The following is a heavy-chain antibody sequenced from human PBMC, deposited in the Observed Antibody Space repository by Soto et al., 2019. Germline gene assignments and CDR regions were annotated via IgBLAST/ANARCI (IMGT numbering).Heavy chain of an antibody. V-gene: IGHV4-39*01. J-gene: IGHJ3*02. D-gene: IGHD6-13*01. Sequence: QLQLQESGPGLVKPSETLSLTCTVSGGSISSSSYYWGWIRQPPGKGLEWIGSIYYSGSTYYNPSLKSRVTISVDTSKNQFSLKLSSVTAADTAVYYCARQPRSSRYIRSAFDIWGQGTMVTVSS. CDR3: ARQPRSSRYIRSAFDI. CDR2: IYYSGST. CDR1: GGSISSSSYY.